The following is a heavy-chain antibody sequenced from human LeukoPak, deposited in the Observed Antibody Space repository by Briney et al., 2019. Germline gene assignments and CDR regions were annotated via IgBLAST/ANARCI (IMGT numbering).Heavy chain of an antibody. CDR1: GFSLSTSGVG. J-gene: IGHJ5*02. CDR2: IYWDDEK. V-gene: IGHV2-5*02. D-gene: IGHD3-10*01. CDR3: AHSYYFGSRSYYNVWFAP. Sequence: SGPALVKPTQTLTLTRTFSGFSLSTSGVGVGWIRQPPGKALQWLALIYWDDEKYYSPSLKSRLSISRDTSRNQVVLTMTNMDPLDTATYFCAHSYYFGSRSYYNVWFAPWGLGTLVTVSS.